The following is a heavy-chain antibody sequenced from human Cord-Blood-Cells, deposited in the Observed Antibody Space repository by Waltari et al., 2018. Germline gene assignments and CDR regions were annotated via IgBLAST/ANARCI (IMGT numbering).Heavy chain of an antibody. J-gene: IGHJ5*02. D-gene: IGHD3-9*01. Sequence: QVQLVQSGAEVKKPGASVKVSCKASGYTFTGYYMHWVRQAPGQGLEWMGRINPNSGGTNYAQKFQGRVPMTRDTSISTAYMELSSLRSDDTDVYYCARNYDILTGYVNWFDPWGQGTLVPVSS. CDR3: ARNYDILTGYVNWFDP. CDR1: GYTFTGYY. V-gene: IGHV1-2*05. CDR2: INPNSGGT.